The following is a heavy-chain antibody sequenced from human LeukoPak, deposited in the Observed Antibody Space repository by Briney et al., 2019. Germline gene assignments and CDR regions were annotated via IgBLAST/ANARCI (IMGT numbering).Heavy chain of an antibody. D-gene: IGHD6-13*01. J-gene: IGHJ4*02. CDR1: GFTFSSYA. Sequence: PGGSLRLSCAASGFTFSSYAMSWVRQAPGKGLEWVAFIRYDGSNKYYADSVKGRFTISRDNSKNTLYLQMNSLRAEDTAVYYCAKPEYSSSSIRFDYWGQGTLVTVSS. CDR3: AKPEYSSSSIRFDY. V-gene: IGHV3-30*02. CDR2: IRYDGSNK.